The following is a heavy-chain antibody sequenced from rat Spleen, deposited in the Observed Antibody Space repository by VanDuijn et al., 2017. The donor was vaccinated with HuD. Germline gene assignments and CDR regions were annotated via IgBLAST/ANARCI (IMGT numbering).Heavy chain of an antibody. J-gene: IGHJ3*01. CDR3: TTENYWFAY. CDR1: GFTLSDYD. D-gene: IGHD1-10*01. Sequence: EVQLVESGGGLVQPGRSLKLSCAASGFTLSDYDMAWVRQAPTKGPEWVASISFDGSATYYRDSVKGRFTISRDDTKSTLYLQMNSLRSEDTATYYCTTENYWFAYWGQGTLVTVSS. CDR2: ISFDGSAT. V-gene: IGHV5-20*01.